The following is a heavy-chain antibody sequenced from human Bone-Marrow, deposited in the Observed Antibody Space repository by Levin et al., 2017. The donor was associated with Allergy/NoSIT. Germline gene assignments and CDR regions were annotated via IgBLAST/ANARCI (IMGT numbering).Heavy chain of an antibody. V-gene: IGHV3-15*01. J-gene: IGHJ4*02. CDR1: GFTFSNAW. Sequence: GGSLRLSCAASGFTFSNAWMSWVRQAPGKGLEWVGRIKSKTDGGTTDYAAPVKGRFTISRDDSKNTLYLQMNSLKTEDTAVYYCTTDQVQRQLSQKYYFDYWGQGTLVTVSS. CDR3: TTDQVQRQLSQKYYFDY. CDR2: IKSKTDGGTT. D-gene: IGHD6-13*01.